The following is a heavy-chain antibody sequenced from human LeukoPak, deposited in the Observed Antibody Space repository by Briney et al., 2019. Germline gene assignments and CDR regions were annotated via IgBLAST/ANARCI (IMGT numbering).Heavy chain of an antibody. CDR2: IWYDGSNK. Sequence: PGGSMRLACAAYGFTFSSYGMHWVRQAPGKGLEWVAVIWYDGSNKYYADSVKGRFTISRDNSKNTLYLQMNSLRAEDTAVYYCARDQYGTAMALDYWGQGTLVTVSS. J-gene: IGHJ4*02. CDR1: GFTFSSYG. CDR3: ARDQYGTAMALDY. D-gene: IGHD5-18*01. V-gene: IGHV3-33*01.